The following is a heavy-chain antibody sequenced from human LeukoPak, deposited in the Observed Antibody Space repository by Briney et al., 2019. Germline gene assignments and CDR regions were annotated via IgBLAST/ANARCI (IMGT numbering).Heavy chain of an antibody. CDR3: ARSNSSSWHLFDY. V-gene: IGHV3-30-3*01. J-gene: IGHJ4*02. Sequence: GGSLRLSCAASGFTFSGYAMHWVRQTPGKGLEWVAITSYDGNDEHYTDSVKGRFTISRDNSMNTLYLQMNSLRSEDTAVYYCARSNSSSWHLFDYWGQGTLVTVSS. CDR2: TSYDGNDE. CDR1: GFTFSGYA. D-gene: IGHD6-13*01.